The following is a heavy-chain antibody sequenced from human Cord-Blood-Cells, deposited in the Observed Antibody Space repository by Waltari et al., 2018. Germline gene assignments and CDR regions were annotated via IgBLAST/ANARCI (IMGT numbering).Heavy chain of an antibody. J-gene: IGHJ4*02. V-gene: IGHV4-4*07. CDR1: GGSISSYY. D-gene: IGHD3-9*01. CDR2: IYTSGST. CDR3: AREPYDILTGYYFDY. Sequence: QVQLQESGPGLVKPSETLSLTCTVSGGSISSYYWSWIRQPAGKGLEWIGRIYTSGSTTSNPSLKRRVTMSVDTSKNQFSLKLSSVTAADTALYYCAREPYDILTGYYFDYWGQGTLVTVSS.